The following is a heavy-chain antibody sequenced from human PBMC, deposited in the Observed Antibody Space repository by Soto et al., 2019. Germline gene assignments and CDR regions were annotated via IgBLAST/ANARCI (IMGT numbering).Heavy chain of an antibody. Sequence: QVQLQESGPGLVKPSQTLSLTCTVSGGSISSGGSYWSWIRQSPGKGLEWIGYIYYSGTTYYNPSLKSRVYISLDTSKNQFSLKLSSVTAADTAIYYCAGGHCFSSSCSYLDLWGRGTLVTVSS. J-gene: IGHJ2*01. CDR2: IYYSGTT. V-gene: IGHV4-31*03. D-gene: IGHD2-2*01. CDR1: GGSISSGGSY. CDR3: AGGHCFSSSCSYLDL.